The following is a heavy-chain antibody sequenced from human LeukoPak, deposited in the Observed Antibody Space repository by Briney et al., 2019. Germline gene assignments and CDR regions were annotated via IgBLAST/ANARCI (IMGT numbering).Heavy chain of an antibody. V-gene: IGHV3-21*01. J-gene: IGHJ3*02. CDR1: GFTFSSYS. CDR2: ISSSSSYI. CDR3: ASASLGYCSSTSCYYAFDI. D-gene: IGHD2-2*01. Sequence: PGGSLRLSCAASGFTFSSYSMNWVRQAPGKGLEWVSSISSSSSYIYYADSVKGRFTISRDNAKNSLYLQMNSLRAEDTAVYYCASASLGYCSSTSCYYAFDIWGQGTMVTVSS.